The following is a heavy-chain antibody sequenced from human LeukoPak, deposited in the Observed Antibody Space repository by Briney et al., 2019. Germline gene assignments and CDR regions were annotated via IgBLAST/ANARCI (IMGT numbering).Heavy chain of an antibody. CDR3: ARGYCSGTSCHTTFDY. V-gene: IGHV3-11*04. J-gene: IGHJ4*02. CDR1: GFTFSDYY. Sequence: GGSLRLSCAASGFTFSDYYMSWIRQAPGKGLEWVSYISSSGSTIYYADSVKGRFTISRDNAKNSLYLQMNSLGAEDTAVYYCARGYCSGTSCHTTFDYWGQGTLVTVSS. D-gene: IGHD2-2*02. CDR2: ISSSGSTI.